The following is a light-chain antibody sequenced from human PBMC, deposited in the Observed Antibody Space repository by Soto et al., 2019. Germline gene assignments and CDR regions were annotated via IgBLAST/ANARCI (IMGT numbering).Light chain of an antibody. V-gene: IGKV1-39*01. CDR1: QSITSS. J-gene: IGKJ3*01. Sequence: DIQMTQSPSSLSASVGDRVTITCRASQSITSSLNWYQQKPGKAPTLLIFRASSLQTGVPSRFSGSGSGTDFTLTITSLQPEDFATYSCHQSYSIPFTFGPGNNVDI. CDR3: HQSYSIPFT. CDR2: RAS.